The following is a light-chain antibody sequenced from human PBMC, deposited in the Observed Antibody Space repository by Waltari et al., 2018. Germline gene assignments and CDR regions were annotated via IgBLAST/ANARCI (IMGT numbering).Light chain of an antibody. CDR3: TSYAGSKGWV. V-gene: IGLV2-8*01. CDR1: SSDGGSYNY. CDR2: EVA. J-gene: IGLJ3*02. Sequence: SGSPGQSVTISCTGTSSDGGSYNYVSGYQQHPGKAPKIIIFEVAQRASGVPDRFSGSKSGNTASLTVSGLQAEDEADYYCTSYAGSKGWVFGGWTKLTVL.